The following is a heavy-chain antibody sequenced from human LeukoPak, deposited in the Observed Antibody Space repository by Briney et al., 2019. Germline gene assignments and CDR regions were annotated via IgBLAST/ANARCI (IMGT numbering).Heavy chain of an antibody. Sequence: SETLSLTCTVSGGSISSYYWGWVRQPPGKALEWIGNIFYSGSTYYSPSLKSRVTISLDTSRNQFSLKLNSVTAADTAVYYCAKDQLGAMLYFDYWGQGTLVTVSS. CDR2: IFYSGST. CDR1: GGSISSYY. CDR3: AKDQLGAMLYFDY. V-gene: IGHV4-59*12. D-gene: IGHD3-16*01. J-gene: IGHJ4*02.